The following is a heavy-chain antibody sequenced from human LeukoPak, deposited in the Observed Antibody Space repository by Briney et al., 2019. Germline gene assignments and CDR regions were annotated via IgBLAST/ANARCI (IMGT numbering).Heavy chain of an antibody. CDR1: LDSTTSNF. CDR2: IHRRGSP. Sequence: PSETLSLTCTVSLDSTTSNFWSWVRQPPGKGLEWIGEIHRRGSPNYNPSLQSRVTISIDRSRNQIVLELSSVTAADTAFYYCARETLGGFNPGAYWGQGTLVTVSS. CDR3: ARETLGGFNPGAY. V-gene: IGHV4-4*02. D-gene: IGHD1-14*01. J-gene: IGHJ4*02.